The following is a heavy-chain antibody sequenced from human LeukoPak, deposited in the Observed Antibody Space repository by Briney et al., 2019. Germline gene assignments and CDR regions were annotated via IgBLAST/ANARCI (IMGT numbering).Heavy chain of an antibody. D-gene: IGHD2-15*01. CDR3: AKLPPLVAATPGPFDY. J-gene: IGHJ4*02. CDR1: GFTFSSYA. V-gene: IGHV3-23*01. Sequence: QTGGSLRLSCAASGFTFSSYAMSWVRQAPGKGLEWVSAISGSGGSTYYADSVKGRFTISRDNSKNTLYLQMNSLRAEDTAVYYCAKLPPLVAATPGPFDYWGQGTLVTVSS. CDR2: ISGSGGST.